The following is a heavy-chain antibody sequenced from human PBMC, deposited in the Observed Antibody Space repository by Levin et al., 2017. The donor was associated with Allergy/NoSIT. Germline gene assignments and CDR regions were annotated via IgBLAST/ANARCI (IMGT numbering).Heavy chain of an antibody. CDR3: ARGPRPLMVRGVPLDY. Sequence: SQTLSLTCAVYGGSFSGYYWSWIRQPPGKGLEWIGEINHSGSTNYNPSLKSRVTISVDTSKNQFSLKLSSVTAADTAVYYCARGPRPLMVRGVPLDYWGQGTLVTVSS. J-gene: IGHJ4*02. V-gene: IGHV4-34*01. CDR2: INHSGST. CDR1: GGSFSGYY. D-gene: IGHD3-10*01.